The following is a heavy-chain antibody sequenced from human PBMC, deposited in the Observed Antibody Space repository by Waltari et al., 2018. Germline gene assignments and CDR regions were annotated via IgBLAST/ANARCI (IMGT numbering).Heavy chain of an antibody. D-gene: IGHD6-19*01. V-gene: IGHV4-59*11. CDR1: GGSISSHY. Sequence: QVQLQESGPGLVKPSETLSLPCPVSGGSISSHYWNWIRQPPGKGLEWIGYIYYSGSTNYNPSLKSRVTISVDTSKNQFSLKLSSVTAADTAVYYCARAYSSGWSLYFDYWGQGTLVTVSS. CDR2: IYYSGST. J-gene: IGHJ4*02. CDR3: ARAYSSGWSLYFDY.